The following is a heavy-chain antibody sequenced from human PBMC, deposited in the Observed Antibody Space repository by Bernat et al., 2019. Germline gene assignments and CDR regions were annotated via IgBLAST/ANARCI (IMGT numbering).Heavy chain of an antibody. J-gene: IGHJ4*02. CDR2: ISSSSSYV. CDR1: GFTFSSYS. D-gene: IGHD4-17*01. V-gene: IGHV3-21*02. CDR3: ARGLGYGDYSLFDY. Sequence: EVQLLQSGGGLVQPGGSLRLSCVASGFTFSSYSMNWVRQAPGKGLEWVSSISSSSSYVYYADSVKGRFTISRDNAKNSLYLQMNSLRAEDTAVYYCARGLGYGDYSLFDYWGQGTLVTVSS.